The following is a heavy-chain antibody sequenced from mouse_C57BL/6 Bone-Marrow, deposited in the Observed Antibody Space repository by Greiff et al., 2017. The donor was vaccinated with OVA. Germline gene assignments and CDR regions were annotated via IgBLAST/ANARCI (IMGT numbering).Heavy chain of an antibody. CDR1: GYSITSGYY. V-gene: IGHV3-6*01. CDR3: ARRGSSGRYYFDY. Sequence: ESGPGLVKPSQSLSLTCSVTGYSITSGYYWNWIRQFPGNKLEWMGYISYDGSNNYNPSLKNRISITRDTSKNQFFLKLNSVTTEDTATYYCARRGSSGRYYFDYWGQGTTLTVSS. D-gene: IGHD1-1*01. CDR2: ISYDGSN. J-gene: IGHJ2*01.